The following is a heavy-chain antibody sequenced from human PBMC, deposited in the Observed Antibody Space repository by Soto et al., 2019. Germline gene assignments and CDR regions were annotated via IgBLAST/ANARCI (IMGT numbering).Heavy chain of an antibody. CDR1: GYTFTSYA. V-gene: IGHV1-3*01. D-gene: IGHD2-15*01. J-gene: IGHJ4*02. CDR3: ARGPGGPDGPGDY. CDR2: INAGNGNT. Sequence: QVQLVQSGAEAKKPGASVKVSCKASGYTFTSYAMHWVRQAPGQRLEWMGWINAGNGNTKYSQNFQGRVTITRDTSARTAYMELSSLRSEDTAVYYCARGPGGPDGPGDYWGQGALVTVSS.